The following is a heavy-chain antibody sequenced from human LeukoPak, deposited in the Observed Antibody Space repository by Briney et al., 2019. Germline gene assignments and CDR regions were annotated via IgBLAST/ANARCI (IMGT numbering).Heavy chain of an antibody. Sequence: ASVKVSCKASGYTFTSYDINWVRQAPGQGLEWMGWINPNSGGTNYAQKFQGRVTMTRDTSISTAYMELSRLRSDDTAVYYCARMGYCSGGSCYPPDYWGQGTLVTVSS. D-gene: IGHD2-15*01. CDR2: INPNSGGT. V-gene: IGHV1-2*02. CDR3: ARMGYCSGGSCYPPDY. J-gene: IGHJ4*02. CDR1: GYTFTSYD.